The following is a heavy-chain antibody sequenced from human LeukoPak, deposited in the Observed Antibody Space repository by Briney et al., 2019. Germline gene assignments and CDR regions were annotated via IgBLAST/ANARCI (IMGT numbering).Heavy chain of an antibody. J-gene: IGHJ6*03. Sequence: ETLSLTCTVSGGSISSSSYYWGWIRQPPGKGLEWIGSIYYSGSTYYNPSLKSRVTISVDTSKNQFSLKLSSVTAADTAVYYCARARRYFYYYYMDVWGKGTTVTVSS. CDR2: IYYSGST. CDR3: ARARRYFYYYYMDV. CDR1: GGSISSSSYY. V-gene: IGHV4-39*07. D-gene: IGHD3-9*01.